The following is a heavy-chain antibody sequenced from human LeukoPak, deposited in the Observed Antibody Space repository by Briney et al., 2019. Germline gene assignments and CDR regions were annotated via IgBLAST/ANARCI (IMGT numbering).Heavy chain of an antibody. J-gene: IGHJ4*02. CDR3: VHINSWGSYSVFDY. CDR1: GFSLTTSGVG. V-gene: IGHV2-5*01. CDR2: IYWNDDR. D-gene: IGHD3-16*01. Sequence: SGPTLVKPRQTLTLTCTFSGFSLTTSGVGVGWIRQPPGKALEWLALIYWNDDRHYSPSLKRSLTITKDPSKNQVVLTMTKMDPVDTATYYCVHINSWGSYSVFDYWGQGTLVTVSS.